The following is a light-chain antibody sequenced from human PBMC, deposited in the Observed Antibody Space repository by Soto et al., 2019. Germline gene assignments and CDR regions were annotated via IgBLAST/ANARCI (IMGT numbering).Light chain of an antibody. CDR2: AAS. CDR3: QNYNSAPFT. J-gene: IGKJ3*01. Sequence: DIQMTQSPSSLSASVGDRVAITFRATQGISNYLAWYQQKTGKVPKILIFAASTLQSGVPSRFAGGGSGTDFTLPISRLQPEDVSTYYCQNYNSAPFTFGPGTKVDIK. V-gene: IGKV1-27*01. CDR1: QGISNY.